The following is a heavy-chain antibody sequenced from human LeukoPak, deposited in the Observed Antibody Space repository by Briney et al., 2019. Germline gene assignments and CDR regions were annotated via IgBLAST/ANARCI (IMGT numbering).Heavy chain of an antibody. CDR2: INPNSGGT. CDR3: ARDRRREYYYDSSGSFDY. D-gene: IGHD3-22*01. V-gene: IGHV1-2*02. CDR1: GYTFTGYY. J-gene: IGHJ4*02. Sequence: ASVKVSCKASGYTFTGYYMHWVRQAPGQGLEWMGWINPNSGGTNYAQKFQGRVTMTRDTSISTAYMKLSRLRSDDTAVYYCARDRRREYYYDSSGSFDYWGQGTLVTVSS.